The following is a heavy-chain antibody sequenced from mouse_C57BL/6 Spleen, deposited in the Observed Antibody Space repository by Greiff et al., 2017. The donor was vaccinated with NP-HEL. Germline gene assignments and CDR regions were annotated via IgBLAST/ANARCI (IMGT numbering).Heavy chain of an antibody. Sequence: EVQLQQSGPELVKPGASVKISCKASGYTFTDYYMNWVKQSHGKSLEWIGDINPNNGGTSYNQKFKGKATLTVDKSSSTAYMELRSLTSEDSAVYYCAWIYYDYDDAMDYWGQGTSVTVSS. CDR2: INPNNGGT. CDR3: AWIYYDYDDAMDY. D-gene: IGHD2-4*01. V-gene: IGHV1-26*01. CDR1: GYTFTDYY. J-gene: IGHJ4*01.